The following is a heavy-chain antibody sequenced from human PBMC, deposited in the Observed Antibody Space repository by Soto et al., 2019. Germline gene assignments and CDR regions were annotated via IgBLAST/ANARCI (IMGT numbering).Heavy chain of an antibody. Sequence: QVQLVQSGAEEKKPGASVKVSCKASGYTFTSYAMHWVRQAPGQRLEWMGWINAGNGNTKYSQKFQGRATITRDTSESTAYMELSSLRSEDTAVYCCARSSGWYVWFDPWGQGTLVTVSS. D-gene: IGHD6-13*01. CDR1: GYTFTSYA. J-gene: IGHJ5*02. CDR3: ARSSGWYVWFDP. V-gene: IGHV1-3*05. CDR2: INAGNGNT.